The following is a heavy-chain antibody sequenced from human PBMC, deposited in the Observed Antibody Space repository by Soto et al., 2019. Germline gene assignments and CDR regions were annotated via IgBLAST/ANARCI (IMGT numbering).Heavy chain of an antibody. CDR3: AKGALAHYLDY. J-gene: IGHJ4*02. CDR1: GFTFGSYA. V-gene: IGHV3-23*01. Sequence: EVQLLESGGGLVQPGGSLRLSCAASGFTFGSYAMSWVRQDPGKGLEWVSCTGSSGGSTFYADSVKGRFTISRDNSRNTLYLQMNRLRAEDTAVYYCAKGALAHYLDYWGRGPLVTVPS. CDR2: TGSSGGST.